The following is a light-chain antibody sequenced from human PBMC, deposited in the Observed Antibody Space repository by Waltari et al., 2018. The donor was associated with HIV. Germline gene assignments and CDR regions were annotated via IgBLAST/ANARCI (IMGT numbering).Light chain of an antibody. J-gene: IGLJ3*02. CDR3: QSADSSGTWV. Sequence: SYELTQPPSVSVSPGQTARITCSGDALPKQYAYWYHQKPGQAPVLVLYKDTERPAGTPQRFSGSSARTTVTLTISVVQEEDDADYYCQSADSSGTWVFGGGTKLTVL. V-gene: IGLV3-25*03. CDR1: ALPKQY. CDR2: KDT.